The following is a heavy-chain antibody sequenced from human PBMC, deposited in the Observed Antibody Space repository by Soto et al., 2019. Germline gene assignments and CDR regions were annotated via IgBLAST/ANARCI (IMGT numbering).Heavy chain of an antibody. V-gene: IGHV3-7*05. CDR2: IKQDGSEK. CDR3: ARDLPRRVVVAAITALDY. Sequence: PGGSLRLSCAASGFTFSSYWMSWVRLAPGKGLEWVANIKQDGSEKYYVDSVKGRFTISRDNAKNLLYLQMNSLRAEDTAVYYCARDLPRRVVVAAITALDYWGQGTLVTVSS. D-gene: IGHD2-15*01. CDR1: GFTFSSYW. J-gene: IGHJ4*02.